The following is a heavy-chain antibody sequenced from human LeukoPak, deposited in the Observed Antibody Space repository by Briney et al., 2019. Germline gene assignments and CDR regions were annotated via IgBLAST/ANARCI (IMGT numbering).Heavy chain of an antibody. V-gene: IGHV7-4-1*02. Sequence: ASVKVSCKAFGCSFTSYAMNWVRQAPGQGLEWMGRINTNTGNPTYAQGFTGRFVFSLDMSVSKAFLQISSLKAEDTAVYYCARGMWDPPPTFDIWGQGTMVTVSS. CDR2: INTNTGNP. J-gene: IGHJ3*02. CDR1: GCSFTSYA. D-gene: IGHD1-26*01. CDR3: ARGMWDPPPTFDI.